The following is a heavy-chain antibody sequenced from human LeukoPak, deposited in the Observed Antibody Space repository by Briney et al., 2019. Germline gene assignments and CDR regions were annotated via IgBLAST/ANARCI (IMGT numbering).Heavy chain of an antibody. CDR1: GFTFSSYA. J-gene: IGHJ3*02. V-gene: IGHV3-23*01. Sequence: GGSLRLSCAASGFTFSSYAMSWVRQAPGKGLEWVSAFSGSGGSTYYADSVKGRFTISRDNSKNTLYLQMNSLRAEDTAVYYCAQGSSSSWYEGDAFDIWGQGTMVTVSS. CDR2: FSGSGGST. CDR3: AQGSSSSWYEGDAFDI. D-gene: IGHD6-13*01.